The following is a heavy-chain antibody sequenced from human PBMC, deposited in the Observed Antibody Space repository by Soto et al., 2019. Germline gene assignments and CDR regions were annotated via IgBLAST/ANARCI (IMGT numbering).Heavy chain of an antibody. J-gene: IGHJ6*03. Sequence: GGSLRLSCAASGFTFSSYWMHWVRQAPGKGLVWVSRINSDGSSTSYADSVKGRFTISRDNAKNTLYLQMNSLRAEDTAVYYCARGGDVNIVATIPLYYYYYYYMDVWGKGTTVTVSS. CDR2: INSDGSST. CDR3: ARGGDVNIVATIPLYYYYYYYMDV. D-gene: IGHD5-12*01. CDR1: GFTFSSYW. V-gene: IGHV3-74*01.